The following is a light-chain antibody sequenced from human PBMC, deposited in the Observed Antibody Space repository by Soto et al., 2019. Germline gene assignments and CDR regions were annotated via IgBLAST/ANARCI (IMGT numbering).Light chain of an antibody. J-gene: IGKJ1*01. CDR2: AAS. Sequence: AIQMTQSPSSLSASVGDRVTITCRASQDIRNDLGWYQQKPGKTPKLLIFAASSLQSGVPSRFSGSGSGTDFTLTISSLQTEDFATYYCLQDFNYPWTFGQGTKVVIE. CDR1: QDIRND. CDR3: LQDFNYPWT. V-gene: IGKV1-6*01.